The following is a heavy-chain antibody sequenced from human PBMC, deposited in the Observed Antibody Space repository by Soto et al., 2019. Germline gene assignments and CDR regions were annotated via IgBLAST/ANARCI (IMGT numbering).Heavy chain of an antibody. CDR3: AKPSVFGVVIIGTFDY. D-gene: IGHD3-3*01. CDR1: GLTFSSYA. V-gene: IGHV3-23*01. J-gene: IGHJ4*02. Sequence: GGSLRLSCAASGLTFSSYAMSWVRQAPGKGLEWVSAISGSGGSTYCADSVKGRFTISRDNSKNTLYLQMNSLRAEDTAVYYCAKPSVFGVVIIGTFDYWGQGTLVTVSS. CDR2: ISGSGGST.